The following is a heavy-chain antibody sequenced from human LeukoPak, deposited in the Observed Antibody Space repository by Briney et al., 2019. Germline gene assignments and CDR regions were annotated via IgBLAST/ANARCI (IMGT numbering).Heavy chain of an antibody. J-gene: IGHJ4*02. Sequence: SETLSLTCTVSGVSISSYYWSWIRQPPGKGLEWIGYIYYSGSTNYNPSLKSRVTISVDTSKNQISLKLSSVTAADTAVYYCARVAGTGFYYFDYWGQGTLVTVSS. CDR2: IYYSGST. CDR1: GVSISSYY. D-gene: IGHD6-13*01. V-gene: IGHV4-59*01. CDR3: ARVAGTGFYYFDY.